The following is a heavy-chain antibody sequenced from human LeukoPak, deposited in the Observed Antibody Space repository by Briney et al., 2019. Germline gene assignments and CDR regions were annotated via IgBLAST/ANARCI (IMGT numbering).Heavy chain of an antibody. CDR2: IYHSGST. Sequence: PSETLSLTCAVSGGSISSSNWWSWVRQPPGKGLEWIGEIYHSGSTNYNPSLKSRVTISVDTSKNQFSLKLSSVTAADTAVYYCARGSPTAWFDPWGQGTLVTVSS. CDR1: GGSISSSNW. J-gene: IGHJ5*02. CDR3: ARGSPTAWFDP. D-gene: IGHD6-25*01. V-gene: IGHV4-4*02.